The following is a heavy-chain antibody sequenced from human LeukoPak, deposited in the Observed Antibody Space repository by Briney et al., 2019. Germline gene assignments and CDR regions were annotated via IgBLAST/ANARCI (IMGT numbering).Heavy chain of an antibody. CDR1: GFTFSSYS. D-gene: IGHD3-22*01. CDR3: ARDLSGYGYFDY. Sequence: PGGPLRLSCAASGFTFSSYSMNWVRQAPGKGLEWVSSISSSSSYIYYADSVKGRFTISRDNAKNSLYLQMNSLRAEDTAVYYCARDLSGYGYFDYWGQGTLVTVSS. V-gene: IGHV3-21*01. CDR2: ISSSSSYI. J-gene: IGHJ4*02.